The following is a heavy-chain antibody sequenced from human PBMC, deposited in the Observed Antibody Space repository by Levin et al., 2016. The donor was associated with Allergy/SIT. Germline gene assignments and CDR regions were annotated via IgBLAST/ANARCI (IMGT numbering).Heavy chain of an antibody. V-gene: IGHV1-2*02. Sequence: ASVKVSCKASGYTFTGYYIHWVRQAPGQGLEWMGWFNPNNGGSNYLQKFQGRVTMTSDTSISTAYMELSSLTSDDTAVYYCARSGMRYPDDYWGQGTLVTVSS. CDR2: FNPNNGGS. D-gene: IGHD2-8*01. J-gene: IGHJ4*02. CDR3: ARSGMRYPDDY. CDR1: GYTFTGYY.